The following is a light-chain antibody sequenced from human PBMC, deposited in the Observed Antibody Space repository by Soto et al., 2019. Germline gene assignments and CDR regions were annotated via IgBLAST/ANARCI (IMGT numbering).Light chain of an antibody. CDR2: DAS. CDR1: QTVSSY. Sequence: DIQLTQSPSFLSASVGDRVTITCRASQTVSSYLVWYQQKPGKDPKVLITDASTLQSGVPSRFSGTEFGTDFTLRIRGLQPEDVANYYCQHLNNFVTFGPGTKVNI. CDR3: QHLNNFVT. J-gene: IGKJ3*01. V-gene: IGKV1-9*01.